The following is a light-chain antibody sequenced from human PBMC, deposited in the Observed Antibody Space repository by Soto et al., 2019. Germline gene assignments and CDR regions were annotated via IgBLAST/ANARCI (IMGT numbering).Light chain of an antibody. CDR3: QQRSNWPVT. V-gene: IGKV3-11*01. CDR1: QIVSSY. Sequence: EIVLTQSPATLSLSPGERATLSCRASQIVSSYLAWYQQKPGQAPRLLMYDASNRATGIPARFSGSGSGTDFTLTISSLEPEDFAVYYCQQRSNWPVTFGQGTKV. CDR2: DAS. J-gene: IGKJ1*01.